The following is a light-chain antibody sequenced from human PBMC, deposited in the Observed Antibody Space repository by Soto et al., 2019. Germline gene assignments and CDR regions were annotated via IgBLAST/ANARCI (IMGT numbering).Light chain of an antibody. J-gene: IGKJ4*01. Sequence: DIQMTQSPSTLSASVGDRVTITCRASQSIHTWLAWYQQKPGKAPKLLIYRASSLESGVPSRFGGSGSGTELTLTISSLQPDDFATYYCQQYESYPLTFGGGTKVEI. CDR1: QSIHTW. CDR2: RAS. V-gene: IGKV1-5*03. CDR3: QQYESYPLT.